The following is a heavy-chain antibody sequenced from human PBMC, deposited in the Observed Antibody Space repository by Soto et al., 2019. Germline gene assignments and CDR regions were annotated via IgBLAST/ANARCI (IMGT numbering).Heavy chain of an antibody. CDR3: ARMKLARLDL. J-gene: IGHJ4*02. Sequence: QVQLLQSGAEVKRPGSSVRVSCKASGVSFNSYGFAWVRQAPGQGLEWLGKITPNIPLPNYAQSFQGRVTITAETSTSTAYLELTSLTSEDTAVYYCARMKLARLDLWGQGTLVTVSS. CDR1: GVSFNSYG. V-gene: IGHV1-69*09. CDR2: ITPNIPLP.